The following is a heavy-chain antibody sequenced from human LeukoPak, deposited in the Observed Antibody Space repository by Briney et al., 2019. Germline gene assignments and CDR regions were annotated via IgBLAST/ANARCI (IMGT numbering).Heavy chain of an antibody. Sequence: HPGGPLRLSCAASGFTFSSYAMSWVRQAPGKGLEWVSTISGSGGSTYYANSVKGRFTFSRDKSKNTLYLQVNSLRAEDTAIYYCAKEGDYDFWSGHYNWFDLWGQGTLVTVSS. CDR2: ISGSGGST. V-gene: IGHV3-23*01. CDR1: GFTFSSYA. D-gene: IGHD3-3*01. CDR3: AKEGDYDFWSGHYNWFDL. J-gene: IGHJ5*02.